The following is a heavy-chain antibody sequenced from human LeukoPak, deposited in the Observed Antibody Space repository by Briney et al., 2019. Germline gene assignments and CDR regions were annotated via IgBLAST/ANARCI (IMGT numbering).Heavy chain of an antibody. CDR3: AREMGSGSEFDF. D-gene: IGHD6-19*01. Sequence: SETLSLTCTVSGGSISSYHWNWIRQSPGKGLEWIGYIYDIGSTTYNPSLKSRVTISVDPSKNQFSLKLSSVTAVDTAVYCCAREMGSGSEFDFWGQGTLVTVSS. V-gene: IGHV4-59*01. CDR1: GGSISSYH. CDR2: IYDIGST. J-gene: IGHJ4*02.